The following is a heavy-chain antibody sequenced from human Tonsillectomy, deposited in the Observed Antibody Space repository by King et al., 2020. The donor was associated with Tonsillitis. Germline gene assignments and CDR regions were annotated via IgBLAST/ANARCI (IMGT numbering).Heavy chain of an antibody. Sequence: QLVQSGAEVKKPGASVKVSCKASGYTFTGYYMQWVRQAPGQGLEWMGWINPNSGCTNYAQKFQGRVTMTRDTSISTAYMELSRLRSDDTAVYYCAREARAVYYDILTFYYVSFGYWGQGTLVTVSS. CDR3: AREARAVYYDILTFYYVSFGY. CDR1: GYTFTGYY. D-gene: IGHD3-9*01. J-gene: IGHJ4*02. V-gene: IGHV1-2*02. CDR2: INPNSGCT.